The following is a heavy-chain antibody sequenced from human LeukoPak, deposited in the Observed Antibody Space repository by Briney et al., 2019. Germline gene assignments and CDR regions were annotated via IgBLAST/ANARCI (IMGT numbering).Heavy chain of an antibody. Sequence: GGSLRLSCAVSRLPFSTYSMSWVRQAPGQGPQWVSAISANGADEYYTDSVRGRSTISRDNSKNTLFLQMTSLDVEDTAVYYCANYRKPQGLDYWGQGTLVTVSS. CDR2: ISANGADE. V-gene: IGHV3-23*01. D-gene: IGHD1-14*01. J-gene: IGHJ4*02. CDR3: ANYRKPQGLDY. CDR1: RLPFSTYS.